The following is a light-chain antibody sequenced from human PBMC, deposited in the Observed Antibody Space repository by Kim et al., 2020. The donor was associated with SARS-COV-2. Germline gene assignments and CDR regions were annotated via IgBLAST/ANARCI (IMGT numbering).Light chain of an antibody. V-gene: IGKV1-16*02. CDR2: ATS. Sequence: DIQMTQSPSSLSASVGDTVTITCRASQGIRQYLAWFRQKPGKAPESLIYATSTIESGVPSKFSGHGSGTDFTLTISGLQPEDSATYFCQQYYSYPITFGQGTRLEIK. CDR1: QGIRQY. CDR3: QQYYSYPIT. J-gene: IGKJ5*01.